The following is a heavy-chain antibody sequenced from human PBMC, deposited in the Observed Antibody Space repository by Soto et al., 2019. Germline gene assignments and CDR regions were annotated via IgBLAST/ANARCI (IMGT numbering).Heavy chain of an antibody. V-gene: IGHV4-30-2*01. CDR1: GFSLSSGVYS. CDR2: IYHGST. Sequence: SETMSVTCGVAGFSLSSGVYSLRWIRQPPGKGLEWIGYIYHGSTYYNPSLKSRVTISVDRSKNQFSLKLSSVTAADTAVYYCARAGGLGAVAVDYWGQGTLVTVSS. CDR3: ARAGGLGAVAVDY. J-gene: IGHJ4*02. D-gene: IGHD6-19*01.